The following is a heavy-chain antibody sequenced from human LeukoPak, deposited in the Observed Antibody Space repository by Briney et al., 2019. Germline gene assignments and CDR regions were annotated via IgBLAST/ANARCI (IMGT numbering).Heavy chain of an antibody. D-gene: IGHD5-18*01. CDR3: ARAVDTAMDGGYFDY. Sequence: GGSLRLSCAASGFTVSSNYMSWVRQAPGKGLEWVSVIYSGGSTYYADSVKGRFTISRDNSKNTLYLQMNSLRAEDTAVYYCARAVDTAMDGGYFDYWGQGTLVTVSS. CDR2: IYSGGST. J-gene: IGHJ4*02. V-gene: IGHV3-53*05. CDR1: GFTVSSNY.